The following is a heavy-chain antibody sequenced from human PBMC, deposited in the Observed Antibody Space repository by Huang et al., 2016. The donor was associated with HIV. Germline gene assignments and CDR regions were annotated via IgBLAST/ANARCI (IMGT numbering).Heavy chain of an antibody. CDR3: AKGGSAAAVLDF. Sequence: QVQLVESGGGVVQPGRSLRISCAASGFTFSSSGMHWVRQAPGKGLEWVAVISYDAKTKYYSDSVKGRFSISRDNSKTTVYLQLNSLGVEDTAVYYCAKGGSAAAVLDFWGQGTLVTVSS. CDR2: ISYDAKTK. V-gene: IGHV3-30*18. D-gene: IGHD6-13*01. J-gene: IGHJ4*02. CDR1: GFTFSSSG.